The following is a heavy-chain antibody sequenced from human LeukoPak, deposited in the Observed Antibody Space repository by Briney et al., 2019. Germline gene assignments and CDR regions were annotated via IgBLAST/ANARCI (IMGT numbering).Heavy chain of an antibody. CDR1: GFTFSSYA. D-gene: IGHD7-27*01. Sequence: PGGSLRLSCAASGFTFSSYAMDWVRQAPGKGGEWGAVISYDGSNKYYADSVQRRFTISRHHSTNTLYLQMNSLRAEDTAVYYCARESPNERLGDYMDVWGKGTPVTVSS. CDR3: ARESPNERLGDYMDV. CDR2: ISYDGSNK. J-gene: IGHJ6*03. V-gene: IGHV3-30-3*01.